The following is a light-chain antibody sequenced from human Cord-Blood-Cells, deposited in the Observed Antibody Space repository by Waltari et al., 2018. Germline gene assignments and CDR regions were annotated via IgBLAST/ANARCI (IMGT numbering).Light chain of an antibody. Sequence: DIQMTQSPSSLSASVGDRVTITCRASQSISIYLNWYQQKPGKAPKLLIYAASSLQSGVPSRFSCSGSGTDFTLTISSLQPEDFATYYCQQSYSTLVTFGPGTKVDIK. J-gene: IGKJ3*01. CDR1: QSISIY. CDR2: AAS. V-gene: IGKV1-39*01. CDR3: QQSYSTLVT.